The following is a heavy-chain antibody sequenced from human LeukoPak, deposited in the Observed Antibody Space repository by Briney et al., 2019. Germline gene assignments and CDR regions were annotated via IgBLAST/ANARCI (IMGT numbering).Heavy chain of an antibody. CDR2: IYASGGA. Sequence: GGSLRLSCVASGFDVNDNFMIWVRQAPGQGLEWISIIYASGGAYHADSVKGRFTISRDNSKNTLYLQMNNLRAEDTAIYYCAKDGRYNWNYGRCNVDYWGQGTLVTVSS. CDR1: GFDVNDNF. J-gene: IGHJ4*02. CDR3: AKDGRYNWNYGRCNVDY. V-gene: IGHV3-53*01. D-gene: IGHD1-7*01.